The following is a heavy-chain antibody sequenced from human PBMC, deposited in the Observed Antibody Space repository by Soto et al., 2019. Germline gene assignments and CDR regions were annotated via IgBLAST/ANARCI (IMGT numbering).Heavy chain of an antibody. J-gene: IGHJ4*02. D-gene: IGHD6-19*01. CDR2: ISNDGRND. Sequence: VQLVESGGGVVQPGRSLRLSCAASGFSFSNYAMQWVRHAPGKGLEWVTVISNDGRNDYYADSVKGRFTIFRDNSKNTVFLQMNSLRAEDTAVYYCAKALLAGAGGDFWGQGTLVTVSS. CDR3: AKALLAGAGGDF. V-gene: IGHV3-30*04. CDR1: GFSFSNYA.